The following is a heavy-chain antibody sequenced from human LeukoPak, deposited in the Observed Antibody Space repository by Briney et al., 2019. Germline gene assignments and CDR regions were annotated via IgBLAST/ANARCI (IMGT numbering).Heavy chain of an antibody. CDR3: ARVYGDQIY. CDR2: ISSSSSHL. CDR1: GFTFSSYS. D-gene: IGHD2-21*02. J-gene: IGHJ4*02. V-gene: IGHV3-48*02. Sequence: GSLSLSCAASGFTFSSYSMKWVRQAPGKGLEWVPYISSSSSHLYYPHSVKGRFTISRYNGKISLYLQMNSLRDEDTAVYYCARVYGDQIYWGQGTLATVSS.